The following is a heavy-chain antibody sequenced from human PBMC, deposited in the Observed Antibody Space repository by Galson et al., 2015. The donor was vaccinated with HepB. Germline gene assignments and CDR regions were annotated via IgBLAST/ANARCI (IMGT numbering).Heavy chain of an antibody. Sequence: SVKVSCKASGGTFSSYAISWVRQAPGQGLEWMGGIIPIFGTANYAQKFQGRVTITADESTSTAYMELSSLRSEDTAVYYCAREKFCSSTSCYNFDPWGQGTLVTVSS. CDR3: AREKFCSSTSCYNFDP. CDR2: IIPIFGTA. CDR1: GGTFSSYA. D-gene: IGHD2-2*02. V-gene: IGHV1-69*13. J-gene: IGHJ5*02.